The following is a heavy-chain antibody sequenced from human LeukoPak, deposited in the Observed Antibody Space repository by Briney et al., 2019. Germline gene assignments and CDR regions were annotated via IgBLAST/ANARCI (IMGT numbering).Heavy chain of an antibody. CDR2: IYYSGST. CDR1: GVSISSGGYY. J-gene: IGHJ4*02. CDR3: ARWYYYDSSGGDY. D-gene: IGHD3-22*01. Sequence: SQTLSLTCTVSGVSISSGGYYWSWLRQHPGKGLEWIGYIYYSGSTYYNPSLKSRVTISVDTSKNQFSLKLSSVTAADTAVYYCARWYYYDSSGGDYWGQGTLVTVSS. V-gene: IGHV4-31*03.